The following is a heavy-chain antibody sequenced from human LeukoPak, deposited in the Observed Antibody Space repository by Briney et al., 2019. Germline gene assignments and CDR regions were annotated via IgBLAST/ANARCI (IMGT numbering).Heavy chain of an antibody. CDR1: GGSISSSSHY. Sequence: PSETLSLTCTVSGGSISSSSHYWGWIRQSPGKGLEWIGSIYHSGSTYYNPSLKSRVNISVDTSKNQFSLKLSSVTAADTAVYYCARRADIVVVVAAIGAFDIWGQGTMVTVSS. V-gene: IGHV4-39*07. CDR2: IYHSGST. CDR3: ARRADIVVVVAAIGAFDI. D-gene: IGHD2-15*01. J-gene: IGHJ3*02.